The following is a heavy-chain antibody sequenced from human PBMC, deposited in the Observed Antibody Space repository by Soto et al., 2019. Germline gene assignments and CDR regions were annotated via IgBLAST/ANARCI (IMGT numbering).Heavy chain of an antibody. CDR2: ISGSGGIT. Sequence: EVQLLESGGGLVQPGGSLRLSCAASGFTFSSDAMNXXXXXPGKGLEWDADISGSGGITYXXDXVKGRFTISRDNSKXXXXXXXXXXXXXXXXXXXXXXXXXVRGGGWFDHWGQGTLVTVSS. V-gene: IGHV3-23*01. J-gene: IGHJ5*02. D-gene: IGHD3-10*01. CDR1: GFTFSSDA. CDR3: XXXXXVRGGGWFDH.